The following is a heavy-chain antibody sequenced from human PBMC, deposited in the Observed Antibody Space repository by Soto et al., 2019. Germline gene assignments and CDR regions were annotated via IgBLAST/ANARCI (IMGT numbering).Heavy chain of an antibody. CDR2: INSDGSST. Sequence: EVQLVESEGGLVQPGGSLSLSCAASGFTFSYYWMHWVRQAPGQGLVWVSRINSDGSSTTYADSVKGRFTVSRDNAKNTLSLQMNSLRVEDTAVYYCARGDRGAFDLWGQGTMVTVSS. CDR3: ARGDRGAFDL. D-gene: IGHD2-21*02. V-gene: IGHV3-74*01. CDR1: GFTFSYYW. J-gene: IGHJ3*01.